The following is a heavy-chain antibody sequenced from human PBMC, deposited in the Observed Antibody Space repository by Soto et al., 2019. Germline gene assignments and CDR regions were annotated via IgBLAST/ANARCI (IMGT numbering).Heavy chain of an antibody. Sequence: QVQLQESGPGLVKPSETLSLTCTVSGGSISSYYWSWIRQPPGKGLEWIGCFYYSGSTNYNPSLKSRVTISVDTSKKQFTLKLSSVTAADTAVYYCARGGWKLFDYWGQGTLVTVSS. CDR3: ARGGWKLFDY. CDR2: FYYSGST. CDR1: GGSISSYY. J-gene: IGHJ4*02. D-gene: IGHD6-19*01. V-gene: IGHV4-59*01.